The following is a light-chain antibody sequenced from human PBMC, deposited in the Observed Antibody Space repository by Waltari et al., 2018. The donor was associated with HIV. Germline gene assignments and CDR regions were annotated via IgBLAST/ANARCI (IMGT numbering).Light chain of an antibody. V-gene: IGKV3-15*01. CDR2: GAS. J-gene: IGKJ1*01. CDR1: QSVSSN. CDR3: QQYNNWPPWT. Sequence: EIVMTQSPATLSVSPGERATLSCRASQSVSSNLAWYQRKPGQAPRLLIYGASTRATGIPARFSGSGSGTEFTLTIGSLQSEDFAVYYCQQYNNWPPWTFGQGTKVEIK.